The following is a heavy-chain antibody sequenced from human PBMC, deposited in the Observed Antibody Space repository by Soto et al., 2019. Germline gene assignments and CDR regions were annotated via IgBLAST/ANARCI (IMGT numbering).Heavy chain of an antibody. D-gene: IGHD5-18*01. CDR3: ARDKGGYSYGYYMDY. Sequence: GGSLRLSCAASGFTFSSYGMHWVRQAPGKGLEWVAVIWYDGSNKYYADSVKGRFTISRDNSKNTLYLQMNSLRAEDTAVYYCARDKGGYSYGYYMDYWGQGTLVTVSS. CDR1: GFTFSSYG. CDR2: IWYDGSNK. V-gene: IGHV3-33*01. J-gene: IGHJ4*02.